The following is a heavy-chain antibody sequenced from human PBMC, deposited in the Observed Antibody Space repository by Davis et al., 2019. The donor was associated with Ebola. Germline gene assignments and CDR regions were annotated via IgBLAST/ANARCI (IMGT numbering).Heavy chain of an antibody. CDR3: AKDALPRMTAAASIYDY. D-gene: IGHD6-13*01. J-gene: IGHJ4*02. CDR1: GFTFSSYA. V-gene: IGHV3-23*01. Sequence: PGGSLRLSCAASGFTFSSYAMSWVRQAPGKGLEWVSAISGSGGSTYYADSVKGRFTISRDNSKNTLYLQKNSLRAEDTAVYYCAKDALPRMTAAASIYDYWGQGTLVTVSS. CDR2: ISGSGGST.